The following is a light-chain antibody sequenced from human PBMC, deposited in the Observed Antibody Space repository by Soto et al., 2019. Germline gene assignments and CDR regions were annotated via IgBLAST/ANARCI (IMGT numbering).Light chain of an antibody. J-gene: IGLJ2*01. CDR2: EVT. CDR1: SSDVGGYNY. CDR3: SSYGGKNNLV. Sequence: QSALTQPPSASGSPGQSVAISCTGTSSDVGGYNYVSWYQQHPGKAPKLMIYEVTKRPSGVPDRFSGSKSGNTASLTVSGLQAEDEADYCCSSYGGKNNLVFGGGTKLTVL. V-gene: IGLV2-8*01.